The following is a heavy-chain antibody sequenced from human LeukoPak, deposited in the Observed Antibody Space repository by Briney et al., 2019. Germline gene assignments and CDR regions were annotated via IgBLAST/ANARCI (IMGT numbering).Heavy chain of an antibody. CDR1: GYTFTGYG. CDR2: ISSNSDNT. V-gene: IGHV1-18*01. CDR3: ARDWGSIKVITDY. D-gene: IGHD3-16*01. Sequence: ASVNVSCKATGYTFTGYGISWVRQAPGQGLEWMGWISSNSDNTNYAQKLQGRVTMTTDTSTSTAYMEPRSLRSDDTAVYYCARDWGSIKVITDYWGQGTLVTVSS. J-gene: IGHJ4*02.